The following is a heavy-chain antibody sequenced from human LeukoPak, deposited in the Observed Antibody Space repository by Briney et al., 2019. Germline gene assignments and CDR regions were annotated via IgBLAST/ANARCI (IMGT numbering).Heavy chain of an antibody. J-gene: IGHJ4*02. CDR3: ARDPFRAAAPYFDY. D-gene: IGHD6-13*01. Sequence: SETLSLTCTVSGGSISSYYWSWIRQPAGKGLEWIVRIYTSGSTNYNPSLKSRVTISVDKSKNQFSLKLSSVTAADTAVYYCARDPFRAAAPYFDYWGQGTLVTVSS. V-gene: IGHV4-4*07. CDR2: IYTSGST. CDR1: GGSISSYY.